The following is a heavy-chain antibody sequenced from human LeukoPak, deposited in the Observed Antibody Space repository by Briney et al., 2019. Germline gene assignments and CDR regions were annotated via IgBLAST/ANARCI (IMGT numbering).Heavy chain of an antibody. CDR1: GFTFSSYS. CDR2: ISSSSSTI. J-gene: IGHJ1*01. CDR3: ARANDYCSGGSCYSEYFQH. Sequence: HPGGSLRLSCAASGFTFSSYSMNWVRQAPGKGLEWVSYISSSSSTIYYADSVKGRFTISRDNAKNSLYLQMNSLRAEDTAVYYCARANDYCSGGSCYSEYFQHWGQGTLVTVSS. D-gene: IGHD2-15*01. V-gene: IGHV3-48*01.